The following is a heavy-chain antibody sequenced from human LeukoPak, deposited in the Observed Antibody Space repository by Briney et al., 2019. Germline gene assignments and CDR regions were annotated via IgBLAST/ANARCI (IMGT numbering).Heavy chain of an antibody. Sequence: SETLSLTCAVYGGSFSGYYWSWIRQPPGKGLEWIGEINHSGSTNYNPSLKSRVTISVDTSKNQFSLKLSSVTAADTAVYYCARSSGWPNFDYWSQGTLVTVSS. CDR3: ARSSGWPNFDY. J-gene: IGHJ4*02. CDR2: INHSGST. CDR1: GGSFSGYY. V-gene: IGHV4-34*01. D-gene: IGHD6-19*01.